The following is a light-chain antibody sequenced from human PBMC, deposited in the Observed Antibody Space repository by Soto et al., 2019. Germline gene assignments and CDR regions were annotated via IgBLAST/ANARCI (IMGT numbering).Light chain of an antibody. Sequence: QSALTQPASVSGSPGQSSTISCTGTSSDVGGYNYVSWYQQHPGKAPKLMIYDVSNRPSGVSNRFSGSKSGNTASLTISGLQAEDEADYYCSSYTSSSTLKVFGGGTKLTVL. CDR2: DVS. J-gene: IGLJ3*02. CDR3: SSYTSSSTLKV. CDR1: SSDVGGYNY. V-gene: IGLV2-14*01.